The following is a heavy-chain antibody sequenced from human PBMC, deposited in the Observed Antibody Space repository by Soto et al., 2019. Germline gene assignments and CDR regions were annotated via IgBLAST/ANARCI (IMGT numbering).Heavy chain of an antibody. Sequence: PSETLSLTCAVYGVSFSGYYWSLIRPPPGKGLEGIGEINHSGSTNYNPSPKSRVTISVDTYKNHFSLKLSSVTAADTAVYYCARAPNDYSNYGYYFDYWGQGTLVTVSS. CDR1: GVSFSGYY. CDR3: ARAPNDYSNYGYYFDY. D-gene: IGHD4-4*01. V-gene: IGHV4-34*01. CDR2: INHSGST. J-gene: IGHJ4*02.